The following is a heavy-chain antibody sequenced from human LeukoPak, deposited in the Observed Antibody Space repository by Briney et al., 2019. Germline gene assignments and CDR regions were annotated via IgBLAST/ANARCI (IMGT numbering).Heavy chain of an antibody. CDR1: GYTFTGYY. V-gene: IGHV1-2*02. J-gene: IGHJ4*02. Sequence: GASVKVSCKASGYTFTGYYMHWVRQAPGQGLEWMGWINPNSGGTNYAQKFQGRVTMTRDTSISTAYMELSRLRSDDTAVYYCARGATTYYYDSSGYWGGYWGQGTLVTVSS. CDR2: INPNSGGT. CDR3: ARGATTYYYDSSGYWGGY. D-gene: IGHD3-22*01.